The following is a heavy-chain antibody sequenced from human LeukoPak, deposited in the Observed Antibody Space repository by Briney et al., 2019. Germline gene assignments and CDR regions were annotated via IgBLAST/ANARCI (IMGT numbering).Heavy chain of an antibody. J-gene: IGHJ4*02. CDR1: GGTFSSYA. Sequence: GASVKVSCKASGGTFSSYAISWVRQAPGQGLEWMGGIIPIFGTANYAQKFQGRVTITADESTSTAYMELSSLRSEDTAVYYCAGRPMRDHPYYFDYWGQGTLVTVSS. CDR2: IIPIFGTA. D-gene: IGHD1-14*01. CDR3: AGRPMRDHPYYFDY. V-gene: IGHV1-69*13.